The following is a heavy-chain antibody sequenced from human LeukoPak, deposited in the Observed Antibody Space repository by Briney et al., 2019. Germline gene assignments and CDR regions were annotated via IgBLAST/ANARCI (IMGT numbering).Heavy chain of an antibody. V-gene: IGHV4-61*01. CDR1: GGSISSGSYY. CDR2: IYYSGST. J-gene: IGHJ3*02. Sequence: SETLSLTCTVSGGSISSGSYYWSWIRQPPGKGLEWIGYIYYSGSTNYNPSLKSRVTISVDTSKNQFSLRLSSVTAADTAVYYCARDTPSYGPIRDTFDIWGQGTMVTVSS. D-gene: IGHD5-18*01. CDR3: ARDTPSYGPIRDTFDI.